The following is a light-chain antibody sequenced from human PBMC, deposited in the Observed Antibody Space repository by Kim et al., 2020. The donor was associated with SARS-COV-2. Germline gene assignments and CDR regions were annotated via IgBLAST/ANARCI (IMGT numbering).Light chain of an antibody. Sequence: SYELTQPPSVSVSPGQTATIICSGDKLENTYAFWYQQKSGQSPVLVIYQDDKRPSGIPERFSGSNSGNTATLTISGTQTIDEADYYCQSWYDTTAVFVGG. J-gene: IGLJ2*01. CDR2: QDD. CDR1: KLENTY. CDR3: QSWYDTTAV. V-gene: IGLV3-1*01.